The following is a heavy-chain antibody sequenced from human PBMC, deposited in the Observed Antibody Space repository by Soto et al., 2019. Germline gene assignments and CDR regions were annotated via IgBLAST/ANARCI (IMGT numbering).Heavy chain of an antibody. CDR3: ARDQTYYDFWSGFPDDPFDI. CDR1: GFTFSSYS. CDR2: ISSSSSTI. Sequence: PGGSLRLSCAASGFTFSSYSMNWVRQAPGKGLEWVSYISSSSSTIYYADSVKGRFTISRDNAKNSLYLQMNSLRDEDTAVYYCARDQTYYDFWSGFPDDPFDIWGQGKMVTVSS. V-gene: IGHV3-48*02. J-gene: IGHJ3*02. D-gene: IGHD3-3*01.